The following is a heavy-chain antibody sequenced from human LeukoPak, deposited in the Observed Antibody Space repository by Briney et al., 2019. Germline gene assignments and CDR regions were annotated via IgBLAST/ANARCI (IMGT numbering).Heavy chain of an antibody. J-gene: IGHJ6*04. Sequence: PGGSLRLSCAASGFTFDDYAMHWVRQAPGKGLEWVSPISWDGGSTYYADSVKGRFTISRGNSRHTLYLQMNSLGAEDTALYYCAKDKEYSGFGPILSGYYYGMDVWGKGTTVTVSS. CDR1: GFTFDDYA. CDR3: AKDKEYSGFGPILSGYYYGMDV. CDR2: ISWDGGST. V-gene: IGHV3-43D*04. D-gene: IGHD5-12*01.